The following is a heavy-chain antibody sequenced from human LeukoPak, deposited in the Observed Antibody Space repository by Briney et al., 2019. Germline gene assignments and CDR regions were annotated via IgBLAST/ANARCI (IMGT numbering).Heavy chain of an antibody. D-gene: IGHD2-2*01. J-gene: IGHJ4*02. CDR2: IWRSDHT. CDR3: ARDPQCSSTNCPFDF. Sequence: PSETLSLTCAVSGGSISSSDWWSWVRQPPGRGLEWIGYIWRSDHTNYNPSLKSRVTMSLDKSKNQFSLKLSSVTAADTAVYYCARDPQCSSTNCPFDFWGQGTLVIVSS. V-gene: IGHV4-4*02. CDR1: GGSISSSDW.